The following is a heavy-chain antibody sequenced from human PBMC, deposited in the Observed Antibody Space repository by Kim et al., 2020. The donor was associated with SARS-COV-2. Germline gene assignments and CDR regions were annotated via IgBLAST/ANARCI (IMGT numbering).Heavy chain of an antibody. CDR2: ISAYNGNT. D-gene: IGHD6-13*01. CDR1: GYTFTSYG. CDR3: ARLVYSSSWDNWFDP. J-gene: IGHJ5*02. Sequence: ASVKVSCKASGYTFTSYGISWVRQAPGQGLEWMGWISAYNGNTNYAQKLQGRVTMTTDTSTSTAYMELRSLRSDDTAVYYCARLVYSSSWDNWFDPWGQGTLVTVSS. V-gene: IGHV1-18*04.